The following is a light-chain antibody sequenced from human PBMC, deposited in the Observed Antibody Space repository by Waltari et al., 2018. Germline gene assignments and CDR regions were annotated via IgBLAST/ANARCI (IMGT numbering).Light chain of an antibody. V-gene: IGKV1-12*01. CDR3: QQANSFPIT. Sequence: DIQMTQSPSSVSASVGDKVTFTCRASQGITKWLAWYQQKPGRAPKLLISGASTLHSGVSPRFSGSGSGTEFTLTISDLQPEDVAIYYCQQANSFPITFGQGTRLDI. CDR1: QGITKW. J-gene: IGKJ5*01. CDR2: GAS.